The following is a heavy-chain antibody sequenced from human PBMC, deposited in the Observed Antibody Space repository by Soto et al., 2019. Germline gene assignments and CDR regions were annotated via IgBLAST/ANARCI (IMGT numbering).Heavy chain of an antibody. D-gene: IGHD1-1*01. V-gene: IGHV3-33*06. J-gene: IGHJ6*02. CDR3: AKPWNDAYNYYGMDV. CDR2: IWYDGSDK. Sequence: QVQLVESGGGVVQPGRSLRLSCAASGFSFSIYAMHWVRQAPGKGLEWVAVIWYDGSDKYYADSVKGRFTISRDNSKNTVSLQMNRLRAEDTAVYYCAKPWNDAYNYYGMDVWGQGTTVTVSS. CDR1: GFSFSIYA.